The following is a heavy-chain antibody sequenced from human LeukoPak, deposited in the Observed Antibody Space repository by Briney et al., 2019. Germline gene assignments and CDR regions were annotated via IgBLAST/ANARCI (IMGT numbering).Heavy chain of an antibody. CDR3: ARDRVVDGFDY. V-gene: IGHV4-4*07. D-gene: IGHD2-15*01. CDR2: IYSTGST. CDR1: GGSVSNYY. J-gene: IGHJ4*02. Sequence: SETLSLTCTVSGGSVSNYYWSWIRQPAGKGLEWIGRIYSTGSTNYNPSLQSRIAMSVDTSNNQFSLKLSSVTAADTAVYYCARDRVVDGFDYWGQGTLVTVSS.